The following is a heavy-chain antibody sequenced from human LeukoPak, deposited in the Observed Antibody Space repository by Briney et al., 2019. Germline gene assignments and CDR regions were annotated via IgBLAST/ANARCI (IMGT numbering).Heavy chain of an antibody. Sequence: TGGSLRLSCAASGFTFSSYSMNWVRQAPGKGLEWVSSISSSSSYIYYADSVKGRFTISRDNAKNSLYLQMNSLRAEDTAVYYCARDKAGSGILWALDYWGQGTLVTVSS. D-gene: IGHD1-26*01. CDR1: GFTFSSYS. V-gene: IGHV3-21*01. CDR3: ARDKAGSGILWALDY. CDR2: ISSSSSYI. J-gene: IGHJ4*02.